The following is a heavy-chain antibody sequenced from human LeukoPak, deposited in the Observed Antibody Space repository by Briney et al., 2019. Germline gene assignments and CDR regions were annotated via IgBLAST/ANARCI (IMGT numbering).Heavy chain of an antibody. D-gene: IGHD2-2*01. CDR2: INHSGST. Sequence: SETLSLTCAVYGGSFSGYYWSWIRQPPGKGLEWIGEINHSGSTNYNPSLKSRVTISVDTSKNQFSLKLSSVTAADTAVYYCARGSTLGYCSSASCYLWFDPWGQGTLVTVSS. J-gene: IGHJ5*02. V-gene: IGHV4-34*01. CDR3: ARGSTLGYCSSASCYLWFDP. CDR1: GGSFSGYY.